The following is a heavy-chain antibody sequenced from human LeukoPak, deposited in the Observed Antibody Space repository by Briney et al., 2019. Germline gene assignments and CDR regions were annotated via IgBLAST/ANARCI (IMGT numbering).Heavy chain of an antibody. Sequence: ASVKVSCKASGYTFTGYYMHWVRQAPGQGLERMGWINPNSGDTNYAQKFQGRVSLTRDTSISTAYMELRRLRSDDTAVFYCATTYGDSRIWGQGTLVTVSS. CDR2: INPNSGDT. CDR3: ATTYGDSRI. J-gene: IGHJ4*02. D-gene: IGHD3-10*01. CDR1: GYTFTGYY. V-gene: IGHV1-2*02.